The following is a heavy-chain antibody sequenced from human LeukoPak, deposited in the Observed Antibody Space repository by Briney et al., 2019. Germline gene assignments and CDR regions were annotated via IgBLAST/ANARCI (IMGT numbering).Heavy chain of an antibody. CDR2: ILYDGSNK. CDR1: GFTFSSYG. Sequence: GGSLRLSCAASGFTFSSYGMHWVRQAPGKGLEWVAFILYDGSNKYYADSVKGRFTISRDNSKNTLYLQMNSLRAEDTAVYYCANDRVVVVPAAYNWFDPWGQGTLVTVSS. D-gene: IGHD2-2*01. CDR3: ANDRVVVVPAAYNWFDP. J-gene: IGHJ5*02. V-gene: IGHV3-30*02.